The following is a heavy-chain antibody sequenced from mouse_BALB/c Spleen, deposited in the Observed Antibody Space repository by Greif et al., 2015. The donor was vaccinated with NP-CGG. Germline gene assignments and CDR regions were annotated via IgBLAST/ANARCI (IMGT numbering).Heavy chain of an antibody. D-gene: IGHD1-1*01. J-gene: IGHJ3*01. V-gene: IGHV5-17*02. CDR1: GFTFSSFG. CDR3: ARSGSTWFAY. Sequence: EVHLVESGGGLVQPGGSRKLSCAASGFTFSSFGMHWVRQAPEKGLEWVAYISSGSSTIYYADTVKGRFTISRDNPKNTLFLQMTSLRSEDTAMYYCARSGSTWFAYWGRGTLVTVSA. CDR2: ISSGSSTI.